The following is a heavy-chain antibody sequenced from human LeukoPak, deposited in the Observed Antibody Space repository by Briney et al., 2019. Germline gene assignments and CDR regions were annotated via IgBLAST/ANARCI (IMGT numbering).Heavy chain of an antibody. J-gene: IGHJ4*02. CDR3: AREERELLPWGEEKYYFDY. CDR1: GYTFSSYG. D-gene: IGHD1-26*01. Sequence: ASVKVSCKASGYTFSSYGISWVRQAPGQGLEWMGWISAYDGNTNYAQKLQGRVTMTTDTSTSTAYMELRSLRSDDTAVYYCAREERELLPWGEEKYYFDYWGQGTLVTVSS. V-gene: IGHV1-18*01. CDR2: ISAYDGNT.